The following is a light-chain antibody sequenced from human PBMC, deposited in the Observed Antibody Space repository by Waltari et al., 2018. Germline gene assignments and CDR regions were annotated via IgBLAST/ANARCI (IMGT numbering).Light chain of an antibody. J-gene: IGKJ2*01. CDR2: KAS. V-gene: IGKV1-5*03. Sequence: DIQMTQSPSTLSASVGDRVTITCRASQRISIWLAWYQQKPGTAPKLLIYKASRLETGVPSRFSGSGSGTEFALTISSLQPDDFATYYCQQYESYSYTFGQGTKLEIK. CDR1: QRISIW. CDR3: QQYESYSYT.